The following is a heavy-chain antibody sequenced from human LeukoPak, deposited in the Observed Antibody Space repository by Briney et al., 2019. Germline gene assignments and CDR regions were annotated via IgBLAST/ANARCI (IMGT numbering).Heavy chain of an antibody. V-gene: IGHV1-18*01. CDR2: NSAYSTNT. J-gene: IGHJ4*02. D-gene: IGHD3-22*01. Sequence: ASVKVSCKASGYTFTNYGISWVRQAPGQGLEWMGWNSAYSTNTKYAQKIQGRVAMTTDTSTSTAYMELRSLRSDDTAVYYCARVVLDHYYDSSGYLGTLDYWGQGTLVTVSS. CDR3: ARVVLDHYYDSSGYLGTLDY. CDR1: GYTFTNYG.